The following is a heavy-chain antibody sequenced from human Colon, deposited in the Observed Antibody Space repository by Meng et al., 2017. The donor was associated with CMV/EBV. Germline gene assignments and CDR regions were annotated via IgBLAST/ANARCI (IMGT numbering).Heavy chain of an antibody. Sequence: QITFKESVPTLVKPTHTLTLTCTFSGFSLNTYEVGVGWFRQPTGKAPEWLALIYWDDDKRYRSSLGNRLTLTHDASKNQVVLTMTDMDPVDTATYYCAHKSLPAAFFDYWSQGTLVTVSS. D-gene: IGHD2-2*01. J-gene: IGHJ4*02. CDR3: AHKSLPAAFFDY. CDR2: IYWDDDK. V-gene: IGHV2-5*02. CDR1: GFSLNTYEVG.